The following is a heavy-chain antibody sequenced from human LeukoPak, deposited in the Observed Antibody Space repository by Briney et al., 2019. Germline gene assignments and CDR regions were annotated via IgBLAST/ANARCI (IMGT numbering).Heavy chain of an antibody. CDR1: GGSISSSSYY. D-gene: IGHD4-23*01. Sequence: SEPLSLTCTVSGGSISSSSYYWGWIRQPPGKGLEWIGSIYYSGSTYYNPSLKSRVTISVDTSKNQFSLKLSSVTAADTAVYYCAIGKPPYYYYYMDVWGKGTTVTVSS. J-gene: IGHJ6*03. V-gene: IGHV4-39*01. CDR3: AIGKPPYYYYYMDV. CDR2: IYYSGST.